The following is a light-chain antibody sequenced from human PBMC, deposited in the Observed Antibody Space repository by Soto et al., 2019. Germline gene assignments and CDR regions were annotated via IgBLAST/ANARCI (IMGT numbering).Light chain of an antibody. Sequence: DIQMTQSPSSLSASVGGRLTSTCRTSQSINDYLIWYQQKPGKTPKLLIYAASSLQSGVPSRFSGSGSGTDFTLTISSLQPEDFATYYCQQSYSIPLTFGGGTKVDIK. CDR2: AAS. CDR1: QSINDY. CDR3: QQSYSIPLT. V-gene: IGKV1-39*01. J-gene: IGKJ4*01.